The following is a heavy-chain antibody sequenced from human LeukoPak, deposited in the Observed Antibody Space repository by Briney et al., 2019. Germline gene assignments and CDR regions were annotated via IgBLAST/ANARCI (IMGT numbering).Heavy chain of an antibody. J-gene: IGHJ6*03. V-gene: IGHV4-38-2*02. CDR3: ARVSSSTSTGIYYMDV. CDR1: GYSISSDYY. Sequence: SETLSLTCTASGYSISSDYYWGWIRQPPGKGLEWIGSIYHSGSTYYNPSLKSRVTISVDTSKNQFFLKLSSVTAADTAVYYCARVSSSTSTGIYYMDVWGKGTTVTVSS. CDR2: IYHSGST. D-gene: IGHD6-6*01.